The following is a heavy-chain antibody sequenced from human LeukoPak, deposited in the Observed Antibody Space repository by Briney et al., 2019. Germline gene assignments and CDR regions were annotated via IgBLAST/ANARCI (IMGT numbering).Heavy chain of an antibody. CDR2: FYYRA. CDR3: MREGEYGEDYY. CDR1: GGSSVSSGGYY. D-gene: IGHD4-17*01. Sequence: SSQTLSLTCTVSGGSSVSSGGYYWTWIRQHPEKGLEWIGYFYYRASYNPSLKGRVSISIDTSKNQFSLRLTSVTAADTALYYCMREGEYGEDYYWGQGIQVIVSA. V-gene: IGHV4-31*03. J-gene: IGHJ4*02.